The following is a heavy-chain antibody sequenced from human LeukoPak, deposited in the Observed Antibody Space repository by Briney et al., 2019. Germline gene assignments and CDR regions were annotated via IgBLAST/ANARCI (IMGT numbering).Heavy chain of an antibody. CDR2: IYYSGST. Sequence: PSETLSLTCTVSGGSISSHCWSWNRQPPGKGLEWIGYIYYSGSTNYNPSLKSRVTISVDTSKNQFSLKLSSVTAADTAVYYCARWTTMDYDSSGLDAFDIWGQGTMVTVSS. CDR3: ARWTTMDYDSSGLDAFDI. D-gene: IGHD3-22*01. CDR1: GGSISSHC. V-gene: IGHV4-59*11. J-gene: IGHJ3*02.